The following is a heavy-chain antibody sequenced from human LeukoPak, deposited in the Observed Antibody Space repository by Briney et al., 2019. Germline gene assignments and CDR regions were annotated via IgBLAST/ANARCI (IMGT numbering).Heavy chain of an antibody. CDR3: ARETSAYYYGMDV. CDR2: IYSGGST. J-gene: IGHJ6*02. V-gene: IGHV3-53*01. CDR1: GFTVSSNY. Sequence: QTGGSLRLSCAASGFTVSSNYMSWVRQAPGKGLEWVSVIYSGGSTYYADSVKGRFTIFRDNSKNTLYLQMNSLRAEDTAVYYCARETSAYYYGMDVWGQGTTVTVSS.